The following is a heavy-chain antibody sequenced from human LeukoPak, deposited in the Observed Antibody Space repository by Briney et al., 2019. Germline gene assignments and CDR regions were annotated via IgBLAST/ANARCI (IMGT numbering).Heavy chain of an antibody. CDR2: ILRNSGSI. D-gene: IGHD6-13*01. Sequence: GRSLRLSCAASGFTFDDYAMHWVRQAPGKGLEWVSGILRNSGSIGYADSVKGQFTISRDDAKNSLYLQMNSLRAEDTALYYCVKDGGRDTAAAYYWGQGTLVSVSS. CDR1: GFTFDDYA. V-gene: IGHV3-9*01. J-gene: IGHJ4*02. CDR3: VKDGGRDTAAAYY.